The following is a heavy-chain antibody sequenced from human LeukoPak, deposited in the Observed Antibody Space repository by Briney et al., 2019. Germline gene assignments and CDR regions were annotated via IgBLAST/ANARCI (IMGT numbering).Heavy chain of an antibody. V-gene: IGHV4-59*01. Sequence: SETLSLTCTVSGGSLSSYYWSWVRQPPGKGLEWIGYIYYSGSTNYNPSLKSRVTISVDTSKNQFSLKLSSVTAADTAVYYCARAFYGDPYYFDYWGQGTLVTVSS. CDR1: GGSLSSYY. J-gene: IGHJ4*02. D-gene: IGHD4-17*01. CDR2: IYYSGST. CDR3: ARAFYGDPYYFDY.